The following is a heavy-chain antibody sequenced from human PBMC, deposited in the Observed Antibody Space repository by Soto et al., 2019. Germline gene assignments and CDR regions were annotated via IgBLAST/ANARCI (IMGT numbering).Heavy chain of an antibody. CDR3: AAVQDYFDY. V-gene: IGHV1-58*01. J-gene: IGHJ4*02. D-gene: IGHD2-15*01. Sequence: ATVTVSGKASEFNFTSSAVQWGRQARGQRGEWIGWIGGGSGNTNYAQKFQERGTITRDMSTSTAYMELSSMRSEDTALYYCAAVQDYFDYWGQRTRVTVS. CDR2: IGGGSGNT. CDR1: EFNFTSSA.